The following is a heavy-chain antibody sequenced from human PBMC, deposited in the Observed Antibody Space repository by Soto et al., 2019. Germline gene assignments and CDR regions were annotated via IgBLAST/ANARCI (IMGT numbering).Heavy chain of an antibody. CDR1: GYSFTSYW. J-gene: IGHJ4*02. CDR3: ARWISGYSYGYGY. CDR2: IDPSDSYT. D-gene: IGHD5-18*01. Sequence: GASLKISCKGSGYSFTSYWISWVRQMPGKGLEWMGRIDPSDSYTNYSPSFQGHVTISADKSISTAYLQWSSLKASDTAMYYCARWISGYSYGYGYWGQGTLVTVSS. V-gene: IGHV5-10-1*01.